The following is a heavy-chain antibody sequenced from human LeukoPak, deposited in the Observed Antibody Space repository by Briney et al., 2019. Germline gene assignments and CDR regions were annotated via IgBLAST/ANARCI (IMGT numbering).Heavy chain of an antibody. Sequence: SQTLSLTCTVSGGPISSGGYYWSWIRQHPGKGLEWIGYIYYSGSTYYNPSLKSRVTISVDTSKNQFSLKLSSVTAADTAVYYCARYPVNSGGYFDYWGQGTLVTVSS. V-gene: IGHV4-31*03. D-gene: IGHD4-17*01. J-gene: IGHJ4*02. CDR2: IYYSGST. CDR3: ARYPVNSGGYFDY. CDR1: GGPISSGGYY.